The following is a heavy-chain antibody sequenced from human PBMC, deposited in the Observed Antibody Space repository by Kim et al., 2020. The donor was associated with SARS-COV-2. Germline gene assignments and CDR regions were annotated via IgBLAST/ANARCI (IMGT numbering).Heavy chain of an antibody. V-gene: IGHV4-39*01. J-gene: IGHJ4*02. Sequence: KSRVTISGDTSKNQFSLKLSAVTAADTAVYYCARPRLRLPYSSSSVYFDYWGQGTLVTVSS. CDR3: ARPRLRLPYSSSSVYFDY. D-gene: IGHD6-6*01.